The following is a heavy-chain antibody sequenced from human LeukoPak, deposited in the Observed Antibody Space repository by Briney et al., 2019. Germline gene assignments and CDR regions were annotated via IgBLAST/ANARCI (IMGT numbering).Heavy chain of an antibody. D-gene: IGHD2-2*01. Sequence: PGGSLRLSCAASGFTFSSYAMSWVRQAPGKGLEWVSAISGSGGSTYYADSVKGRFTISRDNSKNTLYLQMNSLRAEDTAVYYCAKDRSDIVVVPAAIGYWGQGTLVTVSS. CDR2: ISGSGGST. CDR1: GFTFSSYA. V-gene: IGHV3-23*01. CDR3: AKDRSDIVVVPAAIGY. J-gene: IGHJ4*02.